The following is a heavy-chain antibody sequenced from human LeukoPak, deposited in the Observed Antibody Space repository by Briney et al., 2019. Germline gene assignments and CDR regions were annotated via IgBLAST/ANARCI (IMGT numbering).Heavy chain of an antibody. CDR2: INAGNGNT. J-gene: IGHJ4*02. D-gene: IGHD5-18*01. CDR3: ARESEGGYSYGGGGY. CDR1: GYTFTSYA. Sequence: GASVKVSCKASGYTFTSYAMHWVRQAPGQRLEWMGWINAGNGNTKYSQKFQGRVTITRDTSASTAYMELSSLRSEDTAVYYCARESEGGYSYGGGGYWGQETLVTVSS. V-gene: IGHV1-3*01.